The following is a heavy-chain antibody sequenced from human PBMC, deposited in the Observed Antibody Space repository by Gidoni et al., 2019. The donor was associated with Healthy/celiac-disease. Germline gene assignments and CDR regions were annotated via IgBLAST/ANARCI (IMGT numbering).Heavy chain of an antibody. Sequence: EAQLLESGGGLVQPGGSLRLSCAASGFTFSSYAMSWVRQAPGKGLEWVSAISGSGGSTYYADSVKGRFTISRDNSKNTLYLQMNSLRAEDTAVYYCAKDVQDWNDIDYWGQGTLVTVSS. D-gene: IGHD1-1*01. V-gene: IGHV3-23*01. CDR2: ISGSGGST. J-gene: IGHJ4*02. CDR1: GFTFSSYA. CDR3: AKDVQDWNDIDY.